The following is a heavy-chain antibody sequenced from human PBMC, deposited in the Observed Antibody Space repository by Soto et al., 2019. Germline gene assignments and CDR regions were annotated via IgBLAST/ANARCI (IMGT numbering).Heavy chain of an antibody. V-gene: IGHV1-46*01. CDR1: GYTFSSYH. D-gene: IGHD5-18*01. CDR3: ARARGISFGYNYFNH. CDR2: INPFYGET. Sequence: ASVKVSCKASGYTFSSYHMHWVRQAPGQGLEWMGVINPFYGETRYAQKCQGRVTMTRDTSTSTVYMELSSLRSEGTAGYYCARARGISFGYNYFNHWGQGNLVTVSS. J-gene: IGHJ5*02.